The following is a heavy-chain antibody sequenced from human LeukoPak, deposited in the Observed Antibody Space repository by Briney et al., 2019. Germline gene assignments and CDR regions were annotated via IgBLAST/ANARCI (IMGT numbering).Heavy chain of an antibody. V-gene: IGHV3-23*01. J-gene: IGHJ3*02. CDR2: ISGSGVNT. Sequence: PGGSLRLSCAASGFTFNNYAMSWVRQAPGKGLEWVSVISGSGVNTYYADSMRGRFTISRDNSKNTLYLEMNSLRAEDAAVYYCAKPPGLRFLEWYPDAFDIWGQGTMVTVSS. D-gene: IGHD3-3*01. CDR1: GFTFNNYA. CDR3: AKPPGLRFLEWYPDAFDI.